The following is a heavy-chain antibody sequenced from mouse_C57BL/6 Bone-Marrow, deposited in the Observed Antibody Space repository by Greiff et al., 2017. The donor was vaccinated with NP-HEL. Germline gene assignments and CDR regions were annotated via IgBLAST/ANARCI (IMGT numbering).Heavy chain of an antibody. D-gene: IGHD3-3*01. CDR2: ISSGSSTI. CDR3: ASEGRGYFDY. V-gene: IGHV5-17*01. CDR1: GFTFSDYG. J-gene: IGHJ2*01. Sequence: EVQGVESGGGLVKPGGSLKLSCAASGFTFSDYGMHWVRQAPEKGLEWVAYISSGSSTIYYADTVKGRFTISRDNAKNTLCLQMTSLRSEDTAMYYCASEGRGYFDYWGQGTTLTVSS.